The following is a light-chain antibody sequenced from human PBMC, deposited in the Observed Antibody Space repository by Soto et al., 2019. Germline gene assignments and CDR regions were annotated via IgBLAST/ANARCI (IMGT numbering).Light chain of an antibody. J-gene: IGKJ1*01. Sequence: DIQMTQSPSSVSASIGDTVTITYRASQDISTLLAWYQQRPGKVPKLLIYAASTLQSGVPSRFSGSGSATDFTLTISSLQPADVATYYCQKYNSAPWTFGQGTKVDIK. CDR1: QDISTL. CDR2: AAS. CDR3: QKYNSAPWT. V-gene: IGKV1-27*01.